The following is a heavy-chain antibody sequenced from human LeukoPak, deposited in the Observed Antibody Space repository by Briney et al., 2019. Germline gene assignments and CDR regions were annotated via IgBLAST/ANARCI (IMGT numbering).Heavy chain of an antibody. J-gene: IGHJ4*02. V-gene: IGHV1-3*01. CDR1: GYAFTSYA. CDR3: AREGRYGDYDDY. Sequence: ASVKVSCKASGYAFTSYAMHWVRQAPGQRLEWMGWINAGNGNTKYSQKFQGRVTITRDTSASTAYMELSSLRSEDTAVYYCAREGRYGDYDDYWGQGTLVTVSS. D-gene: IGHD4-17*01. CDR2: INAGNGNT.